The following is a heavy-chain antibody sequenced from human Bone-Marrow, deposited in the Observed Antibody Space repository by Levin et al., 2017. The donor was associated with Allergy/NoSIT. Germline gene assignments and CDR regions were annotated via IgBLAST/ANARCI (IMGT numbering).Heavy chain of an antibody. Sequence: PGGSLRLSCAASGFSFSNYALSWLRQAPGQGLEWVSTFSGGGETSWYADSVEGRFTISRDNSKDTLYLHMNSLRAEDTAIYYCARGICTGGGCYLDAWGQGTLVTVSS. CDR1: GFSFSNYA. D-gene: IGHD2-8*02. V-gene: IGHV3-23*01. CDR2: FSGGGETS. J-gene: IGHJ4*02. CDR3: ARGICTGGGCYLDA.